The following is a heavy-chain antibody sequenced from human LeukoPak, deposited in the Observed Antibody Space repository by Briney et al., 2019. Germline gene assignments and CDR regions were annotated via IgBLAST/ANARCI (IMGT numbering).Heavy chain of an antibody. J-gene: IGHJ4*02. CDR2: IYSCGST. CDR3: ARDWRYSSTKRNLDY. V-gene: IGHV3-66*03. CDR1: GFTVSSNY. Sequence: GGSLRLSCAASGFTVSSNYMSWVRQAPGKGLEWVSVIYSCGSTYYADSVKGRFTISRDNSKNTLYLQINSLRAEDTAVYYCARDWRYSSTKRNLDYWGQGTLVTVSS. D-gene: IGHD6-19*01.